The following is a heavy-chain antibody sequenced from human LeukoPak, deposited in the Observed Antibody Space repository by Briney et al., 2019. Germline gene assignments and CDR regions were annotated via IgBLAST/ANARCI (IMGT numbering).Heavy chain of an antibody. V-gene: IGHV3-23*01. CDR2: ITGSGDST. CDR1: GFTFSSYA. CDR3: AKGNSGSYYSAKDY. J-gene: IGHJ4*02. D-gene: IGHD1-26*01. Sequence: PGGSLRLSCAASGFTFSSYAMSWVRRAPGKGLEWVSSITGSGDSTYYADSVKGRFTISRDNSKNTLYLQMNSLGVGDTAVYYCAKGNSGSYYSAKDYWGQGTLVTVSS.